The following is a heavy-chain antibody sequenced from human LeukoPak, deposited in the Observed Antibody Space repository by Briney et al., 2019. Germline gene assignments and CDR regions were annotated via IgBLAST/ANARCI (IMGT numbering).Heavy chain of an antibody. V-gene: IGHV4-4*07. CDR2: IYHSGST. CDR3: ARDQGYGSGSYSGY. J-gene: IGHJ4*02. Sequence: SETLSLTCTVSGGSISSYYWSWIRQPAGKGLEWIGSIYHSGSTYYNPSLKSRVTISVDTSKNQFSLKLSSVTAADTAVYYCARDQGYGSGSYSGYWGQGTLVTVSS. D-gene: IGHD3-10*01. CDR1: GGSISSYY.